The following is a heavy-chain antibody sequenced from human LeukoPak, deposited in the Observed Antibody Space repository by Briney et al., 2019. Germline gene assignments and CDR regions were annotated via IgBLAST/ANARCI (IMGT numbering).Heavy chain of an antibody. D-gene: IGHD4-17*01. Sequence: ASVKVSCKASGYTFTGYYMHWVRQAPGQGLEWMGWINTNTGNPTYAQGFTGRFVFSLDTSVSTAYLQISSLKAEDTAVYYCARDGPVTYINWFDPWGQGTLVTVSS. CDR2: INTNTGNP. J-gene: IGHJ5*02. CDR3: ARDGPVTYINWFDP. V-gene: IGHV7-4-1*02. CDR1: GYTFTGYY.